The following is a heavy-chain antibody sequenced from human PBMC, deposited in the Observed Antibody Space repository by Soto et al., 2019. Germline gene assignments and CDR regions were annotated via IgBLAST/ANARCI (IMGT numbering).Heavy chain of an antibody. CDR2: IYYNGTT. D-gene: IGHD1-26*01. CDR1: GYSISSSNW. Sequence: SSETLSLTCAVSGYSISSSNWWGWIWQPPGKGLEWIGYIYYNGTTYYNPSLKSRVTMSVDTSKNQFSLKLTSVTAVDTAVYYCARREIQGPIDYWGQGTLVTVSS. V-gene: IGHV4-28*01. CDR3: ARREIQGPIDY. J-gene: IGHJ4*02.